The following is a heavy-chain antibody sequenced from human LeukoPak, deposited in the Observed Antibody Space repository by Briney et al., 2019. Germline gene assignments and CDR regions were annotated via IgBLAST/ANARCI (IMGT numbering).Heavy chain of an antibody. D-gene: IGHD4-11*01. Sequence: PSETLSLTCAVYGGSFSGYYWSWIRQPPGKGLEWIGEINHSGSTNYNPSLKSRVTISVDTSKNQFSLKLSSVTAADTAVYYCARDVMTTEIPYWGQGTLVTVSS. CDR2: INHSGST. V-gene: IGHV4-34*01. CDR3: ARDVMTTEIPY. J-gene: IGHJ4*02. CDR1: GGSFSGYY.